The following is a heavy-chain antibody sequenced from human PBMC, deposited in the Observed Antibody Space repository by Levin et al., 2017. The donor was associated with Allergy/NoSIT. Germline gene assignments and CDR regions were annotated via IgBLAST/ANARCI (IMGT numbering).Heavy chain of an antibody. Sequence: ASVKVSCKVSGYTLTELSMHWVRQAPGKGLEWMGGFDPEDGETIYAQKFQGRVTMTEDTSTDTAYMELSSLRSEDTAVYYCAETGTTMGWFDPWGQGTLVTVSS. V-gene: IGHV1-24*01. J-gene: IGHJ5*02. CDR2: FDPEDGET. D-gene: IGHD1-7*01. CDR1: GYTLTELS. CDR3: AETGTTMGWFDP.